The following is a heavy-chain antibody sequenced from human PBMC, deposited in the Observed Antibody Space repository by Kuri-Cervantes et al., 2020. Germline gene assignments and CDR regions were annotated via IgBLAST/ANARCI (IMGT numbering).Heavy chain of an antibody. D-gene: IGHD6-19*01. CDR2: MNPNSGNT. J-gene: IGHJ6*02. CDR1: GYTFTSYG. CDR3: AREEGWQWLIGGGGGMDV. V-gene: IGHV1-8*02. Sequence: ASVKVSCKASGYTFTSYGISWVRQAPGQGLEWMGWMNPNSGNTGYAQKFQGRVTMTRNTSISTAYMELSSLRSEDTAVYYCAREEGWQWLIGGGGGMDVWGQGTTVTVSS.